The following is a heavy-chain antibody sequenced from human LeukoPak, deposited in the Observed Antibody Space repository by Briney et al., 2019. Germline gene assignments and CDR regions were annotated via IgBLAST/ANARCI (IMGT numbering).Heavy chain of an antibody. CDR3: ARDYSTSSWDN. CDR1: GYTFTIHH. J-gene: IGHJ4*02. Sequence: GASVKVSCKTSGYTFTIHHIQWVRQAPGQGLEWMGWINTNSSGTIYSQKFQGRITMTRDPSITTAYMELSSLRSDDTAVYYCARDYSTSSWDNWGQGTLVTVSS. D-gene: IGHD6-13*01. V-gene: IGHV1-2*02. CDR2: INTNSSGT.